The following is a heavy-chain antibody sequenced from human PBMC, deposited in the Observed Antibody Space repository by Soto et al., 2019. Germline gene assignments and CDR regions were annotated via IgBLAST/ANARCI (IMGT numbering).Heavy chain of an antibody. Sequence: QMHLQESGSGLVKPSQTLSLTCAVSGGSLSSSAYSWSWIRQPPGKGLEWIGFIYQSGSTYYNPYLKSRVTMSLARPKNQFSLKLSSVTAADTAVYYCARELIFYDSDGFSWDDAFDIWGQGTMVTVSS. J-gene: IGHJ3*02. CDR3: ARELIFYDSDGFSWDDAFDI. CDR2: IYQSGST. CDR1: GGSLSSSAYS. D-gene: IGHD3-22*01. V-gene: IGHV4-30-2*01.